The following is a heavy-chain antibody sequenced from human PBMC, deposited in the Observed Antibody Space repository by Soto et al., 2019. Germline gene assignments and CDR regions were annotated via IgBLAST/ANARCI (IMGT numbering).Heavy chain of an antibody. Sequence: SETVSLTCAVYGGSFSGYYWSWIRQPPGKGLEWIGEINHSGSTNYNPSLKSRVTISVDTSKNQFSLKLSSVTAADTAVYYCARGLVGYDFWSGYYTGIWFDPWGQGTLVTVSS. CDR1: GGSFSGYY. J-gene: IGHJ5*02. V-gene: IGHV4-34*01. CDR2: INHSGST. CDR3: ARGLVGYDFWSGYYTGIWFDP. D-gene: IGHD3-3*01.